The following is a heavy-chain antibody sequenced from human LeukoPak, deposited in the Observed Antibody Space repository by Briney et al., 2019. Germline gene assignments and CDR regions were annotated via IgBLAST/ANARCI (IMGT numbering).Heavy chain of an antibody. CDR3: SRGGNQYYFDY. CDR1: GFTVSSNY. V-gene: IGHV3-66*01. CDR2: IYSGGST. J-gene: IGHJ4*02. Sequence: PGGSLRLSCAASGFTVSSNYMSWVRQAPGKGLEWVSVIYSGGSTYYADSVKGRFTISRDNSKNTLYLQMNSLRVEDTAVYYFSRGGNQYYFDYWGQGTLVTVSS. D-gene: IGHD3-10*01.